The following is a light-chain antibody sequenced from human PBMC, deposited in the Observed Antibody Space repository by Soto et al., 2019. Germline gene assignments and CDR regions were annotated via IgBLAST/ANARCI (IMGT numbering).Light chain of an antibody. CDR3: QKYNSARL. J-gene: IGKJ4*01. CDR1: RGISNY. V-gene: IGKV1-27*01. CDR2: AAS. Sequence: DIQMTQSPSSLSASVGDRVTIICRASRGISNYLAWYQQKPGKVPKLLIYAASTLQSGVPSRFSGSGSGTDFTLTISSLQPEDVATYYCQKYNSARLFGGGTKVEIK.